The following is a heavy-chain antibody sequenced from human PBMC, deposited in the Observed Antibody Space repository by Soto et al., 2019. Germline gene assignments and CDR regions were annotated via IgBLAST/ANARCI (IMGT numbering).Heavy chain of an antibody. CDR2: TIPIIGTT. J-gene: IGHJ4*02. CDR1: GDTLSTHG. CDR3: AAGDSSDTGDH. Sequence: QVQLVQSGAEVKKPGSSVKVSCKASGDTLSTHGISWVRQAPGQGLEWIGGTIPIIGTTDYAEKFQGRVTITADESTTTSDMELSSLRPDDTAVYYCAAGDSSDTGDHWGQGTLVTVSS. D-gene: IGHD5-18*01. V-gene: IGHV1-69*01.